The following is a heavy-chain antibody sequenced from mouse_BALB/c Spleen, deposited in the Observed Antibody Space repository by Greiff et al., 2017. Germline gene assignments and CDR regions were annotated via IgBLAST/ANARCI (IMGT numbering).Heavy chain of an antibody. J-gene: IGHJ3*01. CDR2: ISYDGSN. CDR3: ARDMSYYGSRADVLAWFAY. V-gene: IGHV3-6*02. D-gene: IGHD1-1*01. Sequence: EVQLQESGPGLVKPSQSLSLTCSVTGYSITSGYYWTWIRQFPGNKLEWMGYISYDGSNNYNPSLKNRISITRDTSKNQFFLKLNSVTTEDTATYYCARDMSYYGSRADVLAWFAYWGQGTLVTVSA. CDR1: GYSITSGYY.